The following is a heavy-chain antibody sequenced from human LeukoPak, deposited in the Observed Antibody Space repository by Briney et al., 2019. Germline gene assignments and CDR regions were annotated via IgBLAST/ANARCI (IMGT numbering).Heavy chain of an antibody. J-gene: IGHJ3*01. CDR1: GFTFSLYT. CDR3: ARDSSVCAFDV. Sequence: PGGSLRLSCAASGFTFSLYTMHWFRQPPGKGREWLSYINTGSTTIYYADSVKGRFTISRDNAKNSLYLQLNSLRAEDTAVYYCARDSSVCAFDVWGQGTMVTVSS. D-gene: IGHD6-6*01. CDR2: INTGSTTI. V-gene: IGHV3-48*01.